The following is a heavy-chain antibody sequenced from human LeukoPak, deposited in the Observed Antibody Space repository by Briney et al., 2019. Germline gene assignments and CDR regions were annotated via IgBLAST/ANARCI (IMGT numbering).Heavy chain of an antibody. CDR2: ISSSSTYI. Sequence: GGSLRLSCAASGFTFSSYAMNWVRQAPGKGLEWVSFISSSSTYIYYADSMKGRFTISRDDAKSSLYLQMNSLRAEDTAVYYCARAPAMILRPNYMDVWGKGTTVTVSS. CDR3: ARAPAMILRPNYMDV. CDR1: GFTFSSYA. V-gene: IGHV3-21*01. J-gene: IGHJ6*03. D-gene: IGHD3-3*01.